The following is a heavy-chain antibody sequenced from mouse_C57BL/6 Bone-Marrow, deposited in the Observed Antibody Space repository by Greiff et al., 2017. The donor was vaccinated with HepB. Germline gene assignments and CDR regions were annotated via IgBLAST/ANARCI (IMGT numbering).Heavy chain of an antibody. D-gene: IGHD1-1*01. CDR3: ARPPIYYYGSSYHFDY. CDR2: IHPNSGST. J-gene: IGHJ2*01. CDR1: GYTFTSYW. Sequence: QVQLQQPGAELVKPGASVKLSCKASGYTFTSYWMHWVKQRPGQGLEWIGMIHPNSGSTNYNEKFKSKATLTVDKSSSTAYMQLSSLTSEDSAVYYYARPPIYYYGSSYHFDYGGRGTTLPVSS. V-gene: IGHV1-64*01.